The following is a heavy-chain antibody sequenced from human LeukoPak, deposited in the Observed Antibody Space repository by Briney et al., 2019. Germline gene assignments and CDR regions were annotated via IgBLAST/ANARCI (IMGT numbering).Heavy chain of an antibody. CDR3: ARDGDYGDSSYDAFDI. CDR2: ISAYNGNT. Sequence: ASVKVSCKASGYTFTSYGISWVRQAPGQGLEWMGWISAYNGNTNYAQKLQGRVTMTTDTSTSTANMELRSLRSDDTAVYYCARDGDYGDSSYDAFDIWGQGTMVTASS. CDR1: GYTFTSYG. J-gene: IGHJ3*02. V-gene: IGHV1-18*01. D-gene: IGHD4-17*01.